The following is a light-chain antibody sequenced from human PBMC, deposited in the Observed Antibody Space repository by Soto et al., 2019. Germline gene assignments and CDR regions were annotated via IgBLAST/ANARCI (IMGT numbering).Light chain of an antibody. CDR3: QSADSSDLYWV. Sequence: SYELTQPPSVSVSPGQTARITCSGDALPKQYAYWYQQKPGQAPVLVIYKDSERPSGIPERFSGSSSGTTVTLTISGVQAEDDADYFCQSADSSDLYWVFGGGTNLTVL. CDR1: ALPKQY. CDR2: KDS. V-gene: IGLV3-25*03. J-gene: IGLJ3*02.